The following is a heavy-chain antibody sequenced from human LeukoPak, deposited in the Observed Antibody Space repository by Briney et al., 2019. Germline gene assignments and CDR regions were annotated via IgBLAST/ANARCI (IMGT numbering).Heavy chain of an antibody. CDR2: INSDGSST. D-gene: IGHD6-13*01. J-gene: IGHJ6*02. V-gene: IGHV3-74*01. CDR3: ARARIAAAGTLEGYYYGMDV. Sequence: GGSLRLSCAASGFTFSSYWMHWVRQAPGKGLVWVSRINSDGSSTSYADSVKGRFTISRDNAKNTLYLQMNSLRAEDTAVYYCARARIAAAGTLEGYYYGMDVWGQGTTVTVSS. CDR1: GFTFSSYW.